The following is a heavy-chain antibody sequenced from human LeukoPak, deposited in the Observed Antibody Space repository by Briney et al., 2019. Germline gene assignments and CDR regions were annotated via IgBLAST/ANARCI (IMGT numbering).Heavy chain of an antibody. CDR1: GFTFSNAW. J-gene: IGHJ4*02. Sequence: PGGSLRLSCAASGFTFSNAWMSWARQAPGKGLEWVGRIKSKTDGGTTDYAAPVKGRFTISRDDSKNTLYLQMNSLKTEDTAVYYCTTLWRVVVVTATTDDYWGQGTLVTVSS. CDR2: IKSKTDGGTT. V-gene: IGHV3-15*01. D-gene: IGHD2-21*02. CDR3: TTLWRVVVVTATTDDY.